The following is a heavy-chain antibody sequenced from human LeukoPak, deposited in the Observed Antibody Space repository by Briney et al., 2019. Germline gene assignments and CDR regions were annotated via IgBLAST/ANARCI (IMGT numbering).Heavy chain of an antibody. D-gene: IGHD6-13*01. V-gene: IGHV3-9*03. Sequence: PGGSLRLSCAASGFTFDDYAMHWVRQAPGKGLEWVSGVSWNSGSIGYADSVKGRFTISRDNAKNSLYLQMNSLRAEDMALYYCAKAAGTGLGAFEIWGQGTMVTVSS. CDR1: GFTFDDYA. CDR3: AKAAGTGLGAFEI. CDR2: VSWNSGSI. J-gene: IGHJ3*02.